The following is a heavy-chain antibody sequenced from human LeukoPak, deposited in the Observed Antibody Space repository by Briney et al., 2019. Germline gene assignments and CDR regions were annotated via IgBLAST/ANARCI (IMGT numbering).Heavy chain of an antibody. Sequence: SQTLSLTCAISGDSVSSNSAAWNWIRQSPSRGLEWLGRTYYRSKWYNDYAVSVKSRITINPDTSKNQFSMHLNSVTPGDTAVYYCARGPYYDSPLYYFDYWGQRTLVTVSS. J-gene: IGHJ4*02. V-gene: IGHV6-1*01. D-gene: IGHD3-22*01. CDR1: GDSVSSNSAA. CDR2: TYYRSKWYN. CDR3: ARGPYYDSPLYYFDY.